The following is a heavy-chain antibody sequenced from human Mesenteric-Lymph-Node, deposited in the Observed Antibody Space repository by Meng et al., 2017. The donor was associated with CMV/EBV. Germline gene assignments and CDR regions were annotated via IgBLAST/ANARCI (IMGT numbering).Heavy chain of an antibody. D-gene: IGHD1-26*01. CDR2: IFHSGNT. Sequence: TCAVPGDSISRSSWWSWVRQAPGEGLEWIGEIFHSGNTNYNPSLKSRVTISVDKSKSQFSLKLSSVTAADTAVYYCARVGATTTCLDYWGQGTLVTVSS. V-gene: IGHV4-4*02. CDR1: GDSISRSSW. J-gene: IGHJ4*02. CDR3: ARVGATTTCLDY.